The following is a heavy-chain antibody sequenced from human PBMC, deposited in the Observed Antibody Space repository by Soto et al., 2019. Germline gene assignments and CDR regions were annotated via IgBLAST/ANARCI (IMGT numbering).Heavy chain of an antibody. J-gene: IGHJ4*02. CDR1: GYTFTGYY. D-gene: IGHD3-22*01. CDR2: INPNSGGT. Sequence: ASVKVSCKASGYTFTGYYMHWVRQAPGQGLEWMGWINPNSGGTNYAQKFQGWVTMTRDTSISTAYMELSRLRSDDTAVYYCARENVPYYYDSRKNFDYWGQGTLVTVSS. V-gene: IGHV1-2*04. CDR3: ARENVPYYYDSRKNFDY.